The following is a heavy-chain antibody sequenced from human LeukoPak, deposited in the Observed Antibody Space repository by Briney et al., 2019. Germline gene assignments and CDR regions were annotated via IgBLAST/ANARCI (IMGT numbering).Heavy chain of an antibody. Sequence: ASVTVSCTASGYTFTCYYIHWVRQAPGQGLDWMGRINPNNGGTNYAQKFQGRVTMTRDMSMSTAYTELSRLRSDDTAVYYCAGEDNSSGYRPFDIWGQGTMVTVPS. J-gene: IGHJ3*02. CDR3: AGEDNSSGYRPFDI. V-gene: IGHV1-2*06. CDR2: INPNNGGT. D-gene: IGHD3-22*01. CDR1: GYTFTCYY.